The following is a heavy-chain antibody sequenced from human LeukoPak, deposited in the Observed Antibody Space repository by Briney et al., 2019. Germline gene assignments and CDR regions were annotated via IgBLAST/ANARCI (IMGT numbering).Heavy chain of an antibody. CDR1: GFTFSSYS. V-gene: IGHV3-21*04. CDR3: DGGPMKPGYSSTSIYYGMDV. CDR2: ISSGSSYI. J-gene: IGHJ6*02. Sequence: PGGSLRLSCAASGFTFSSYSMNWVRQAPGKGLEWVSSISSGSSYIYYADSVKGRFTISRDNAKNSLYLQMNSLRAEDTAVYYCDGGPMKPGYSSTSIYYGMDVWGQGTTVTVSS. D-gene: IGHD5-18*01.